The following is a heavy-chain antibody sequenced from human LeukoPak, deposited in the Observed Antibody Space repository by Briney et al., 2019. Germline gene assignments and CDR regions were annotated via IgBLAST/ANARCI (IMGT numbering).Heavy chain of an antibody. V-gene: IGHV3-7*01. CDR1: GFTFSSYW. CDR2: IKQDGSEK. CDR3: ASRVYSSSSLDY. J-gene: IGHJ4*02. D-gene: IGHD6-6*01. Sequence: GSPRLSCAASGFTFSSYWMSWVRQAPGKGLEWVANIKQDGSEKYYVDSVKGRFTISRDNAKNSLYLQMNSLRAEDTAVYYCASRVYSSSSLDYWGQGTLVTVSS.